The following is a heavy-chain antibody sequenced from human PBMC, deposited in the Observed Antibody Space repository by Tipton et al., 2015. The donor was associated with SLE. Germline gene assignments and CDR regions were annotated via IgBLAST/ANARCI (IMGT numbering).Heavy chain of an antibody. J-gene: IGHJ6*03. D-gene: IGHD1-7*01. CDR3: ARERVERITGTTWDYYYYMDV. Sequence: TLSLTCTVSGGSISSGDYYWSWIRQPPGKGLEWIGYIYHSGSTYYNPSLKSRVTISVDRSKNQFSLKLSSVTAADTAVYYCARERVERITGTTWDYYYYMDVWGKGTTVTVSS. CDR2: IYHSGST. V-gene: IGHV4-30-2*01. CDR1: GGSISSGDYY.